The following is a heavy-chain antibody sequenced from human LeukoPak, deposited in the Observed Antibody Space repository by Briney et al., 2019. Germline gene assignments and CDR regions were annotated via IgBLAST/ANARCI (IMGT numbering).Heavy chain of an antibody. CDR2: ISGSGGST. CDR3: AREKDCSSTSCRAGWFDP. Sequence: GGSLRLSCAASGFTFSSYAMSWVRQAPGKGLEWVSAISGSGGSTYYADSVKGRFTISRDNSKSTLYLQMNSLRAEDTAVCYCAREKDCSSTSCRAGWFDPWGQGTLVTVSS. CDR1: GFTFSSYA. V-gene: IGHV3-23*01. D-gene: IGHD2-2*01. J-gene: IGHJ5*02.